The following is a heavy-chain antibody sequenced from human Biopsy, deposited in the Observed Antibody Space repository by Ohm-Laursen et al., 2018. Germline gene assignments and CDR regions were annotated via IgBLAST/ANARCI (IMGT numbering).Heavy chain of an antibody. CDR3: ATELLPPGVGGPWLDS. V-gene: IGHV3-9*01. D-gene: IGHD3-10*01. CDR2: ISWNSNNI. J-gene: IGHJ5*01. Sequence: SLRLSCAASGFTFNDYAMHWVRQAPGKGLEWVSGISWNSNNIVYADSVKGRFTVSRDNTKNTLYLQMNSLRAADTAIYFCATELLPPGVGGPWLDSWGQGTPVTVSS. CDR1: GFTFNDYA.